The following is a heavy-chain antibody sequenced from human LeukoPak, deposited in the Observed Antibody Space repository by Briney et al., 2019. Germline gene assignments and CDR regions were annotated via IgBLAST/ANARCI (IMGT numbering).Heavy chain of an antibody. CDR1: GFTFSNAW. Sequence: GGSLRLSCAASGFTFSNAWMSWVRQAPGKGLEWVGRVKSKTYGGTTEYAAPVKGRFTVSRDDSKNTLYLQMNSLKGDDTAVYYCTTLFYGSGRPFDYWGQGTLVTVSS. CDR3: TTLFYGSGRPFDY. CDR2: VKSKTYGGTT. J-gene: IGHJ4*02. V-gene: IGHV3-15*01. D-gene: IGHD3-10*01.